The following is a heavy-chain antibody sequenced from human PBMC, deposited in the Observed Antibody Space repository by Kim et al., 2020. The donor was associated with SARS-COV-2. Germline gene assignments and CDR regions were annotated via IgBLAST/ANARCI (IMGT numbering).Heavy chain of an antibody. CDR1: GGSISSSSYY. J-gene: IGHJ5*02. CDR2: IYYSGST. D-gene: IGHD3-22*01. CDR3: ARHFSGYYLNWFDP. V-gene: IGHV4-39*01. Sequence: SETLSLTCTVSGGSISSSSYYWGWIRQPPGKGLEWIGSIYYSGSTYYNPSLKSRVTISVDTSKNQFSLKLSSVTAADTAVYYCARHFSGYYLNWFDPWGQGTLVTVSS.